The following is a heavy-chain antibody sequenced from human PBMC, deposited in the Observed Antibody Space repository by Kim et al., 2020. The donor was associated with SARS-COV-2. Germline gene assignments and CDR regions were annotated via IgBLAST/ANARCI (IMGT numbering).Heavy chain of an antibody. V-gene: IGHV4-39*01. CDR2: MYYNGTT. CDR3: ARKLYYYDTNGYYGWFDP. Sequence: SETLSLTCTVSGGSTSSSRYYWGWFRQPPGKGLEWIGNMYYNGTTYYNPSLKSRVTMSVDTSKNQFSLKLTSVTAADTALYYCARKLYYYDTNGYYGWFDPWGQGTLVTVSS. CDR1: GGSTSSSRYY. J-gene: IGHJ5*02. D-gene: IGHD3-22*01.